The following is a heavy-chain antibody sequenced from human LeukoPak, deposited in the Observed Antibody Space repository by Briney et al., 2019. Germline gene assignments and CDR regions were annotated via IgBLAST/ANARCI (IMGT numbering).Heavy chain of an antibody. CDR3: ARGHPLFDY. Sequence: PSETLSLTCAVHGWSFSGYYWSWIRQPPGKGLEWIGEINHSGSTNYNPSLNSRVTISEDPSKNQFSLKLSSVTAEDTAVYYCARGHPLFDYWGQGTLVTVSS. CDR2: INHSGST. V-gene: IGHV4-34*01. J-gene: IGHJ4*02. CDR1: GWSFSGYY.